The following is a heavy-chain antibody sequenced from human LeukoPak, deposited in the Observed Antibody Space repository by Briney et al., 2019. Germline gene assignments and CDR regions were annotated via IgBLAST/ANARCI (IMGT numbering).Heavy chain of an antibody. CDR1: GYSFTSYW. CDR3: ARQHYGDSIRYYFDY. D-gene: IGHD4-17*01. CDR2: IYPGDSDT. V-gene: IGHV5-51*01. Sequence: GESLKISCKGSGYSFTSYWIGWVRQMPGKGLEWMGIIYPGDSDTRYSLSFQGQVTISADKSISTAYLQWSSLKASDTAMYYCARQHYGDSIRYYFDYWGQGTLVTVSS. J-gene: IGHJ4*02.